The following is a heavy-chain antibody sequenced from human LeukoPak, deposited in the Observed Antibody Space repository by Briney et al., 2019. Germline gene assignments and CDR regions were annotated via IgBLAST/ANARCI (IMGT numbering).Heavy chain of an antibody. D-gene: IGHD2-2*02. Sequence: GGSLRLSCAASGFTFDDYAMHWVRQAPGKGLEWVSGISWNSGSIGYADSVKGRFTISRDNAKNSLYLQMNSLRAEDTALYYCASYCSSTSCYNFYFAFWGQGTLVTVSS. V-gene: IGHV3-9*01. J-gene: IGHJ4*02. CDR2: ISWNSGSI. CDR1: GFTFDDYA. CDR3: ASYCSSTSCYNFYFAF.